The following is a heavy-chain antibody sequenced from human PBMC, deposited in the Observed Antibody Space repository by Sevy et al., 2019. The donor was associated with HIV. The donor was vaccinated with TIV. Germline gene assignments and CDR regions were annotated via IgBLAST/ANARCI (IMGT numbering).Heavy chain of an antibody. J-gene: IGHJ4*02. D-gene: IGHD1-26*01. CDR1: GFTFSPYW. V-gene: IGHV3-7*01. CDR2: IRPDGSDK. Sequence: RGSLRLSCAASGFTFSPYWMTWVRQAPGKGLEWVANIRPDGSDKYYVDSVKGRFTISRDNAKNSLYLQMNSLRADDTAMYYCARGVGLDYWGQGALLTVSS. CDR3: ARGVGLDY.